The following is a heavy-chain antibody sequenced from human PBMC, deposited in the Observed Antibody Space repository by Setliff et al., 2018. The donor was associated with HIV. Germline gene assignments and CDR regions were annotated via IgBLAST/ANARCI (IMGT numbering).Heavy chain of an antibody. Sequence: SETLSLTCTVSGGSISSYYWSWIRQPPGKGLEWIGYINTSGSTNYNPSLKSRVTISIDTSKNQFSLKLSSVTAADTAVYYCARGRGSSSSWPIDYWGQGTLVTVSS. CDR2: INTSGST. CDR1: GGSISSYY. CDR3: ARGRGSSSSWPIDY. D-gene: IGHD6-13*01. J-gene: IGHJ4*02. V-gene: IGHV4-4*09.